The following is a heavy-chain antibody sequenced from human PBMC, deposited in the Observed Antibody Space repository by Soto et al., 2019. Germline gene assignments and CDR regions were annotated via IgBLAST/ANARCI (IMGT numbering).Heavy chain of an antibody. CDR3: ARIPPRPHIVVVPAPMDYYYMDV. CDR2: IFSNDEK. D-gene: IGHD2-2*01. Sequence: QVTLKESGPVLVKPTEPLTLTCTVSGFSLSNARMGVSWIRQPPGKALEWLAHIFSNDEKSYSTSLKSRLTIPKDTSKSQVVLTMTNMDPVDTATYYCARIPPRPHIVVVPAPMDYYYMDVWGKGTTVTVSS. J-gene: IGHJ6*03. V-gene: IGHV2-26*01. CDR1: GFSLSNARMG.